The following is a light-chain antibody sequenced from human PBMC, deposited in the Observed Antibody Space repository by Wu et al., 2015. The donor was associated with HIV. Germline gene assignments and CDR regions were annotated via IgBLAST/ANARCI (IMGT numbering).Light chain of an antibody. V-gene: IGKV3-20*01. CDR3: QQYGSSFSYS. Sequence: EIVLTQSPGTLSLSPGERATLSCRASQSVSSSYLAWYQQKPGQAPRLLIYGASSRATGIPDRFSGSGPGTDFTLTISRLEPEDFAVYYCQQYGSSFSYSFGQGPSWRSN. CDR2: GAS. J-gene: IGKJ2*03. CDR1: QSVSSSY.